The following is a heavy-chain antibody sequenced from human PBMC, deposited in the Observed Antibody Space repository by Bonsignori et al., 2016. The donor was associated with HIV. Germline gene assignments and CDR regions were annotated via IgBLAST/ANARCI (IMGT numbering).Heavy chain of an antibody. CDR3: ARVTGYWFDP. CDR2: ISHSGGT. J-gene: IGHJ5*02. CDR1: GGSFSGYY. Sequence: SETLSLTCAVYGGSFSGYYWTWIRQPPGKGLEWIGEISHSGGTNYNPSLKSRATISVDTSKKQFSLRLSSVTAADTAVYYCARVTGYWFDPWGQGTLVTVSS. V-gene: IGHV4-34*01. D-gene: IGHD2-8*02.